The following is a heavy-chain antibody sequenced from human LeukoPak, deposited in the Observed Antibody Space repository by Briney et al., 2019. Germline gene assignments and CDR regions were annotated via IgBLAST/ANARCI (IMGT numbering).Heavy chain of an antibody. CDR1: GFTFSSYA. J-gene: IGHJ4*02. CDR3: TTSTIY. D-gene: IGHD3-9*01. V-gene: IGHV3-15*01. Sequence: GGSLRLSCSASGFTFSSYAMHWVRQAPGRGLEWVGRITSKTDGGTTDYITPVKGRFTISRDDSKSTLYLQMDSLKTEDTAVYYCTTSTIYWGRGILVTVSA. CDR2: ITSKTDGGTT.